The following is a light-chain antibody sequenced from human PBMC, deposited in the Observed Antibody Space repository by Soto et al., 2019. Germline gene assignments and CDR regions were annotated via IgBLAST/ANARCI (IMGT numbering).Light chain of an antibody. CDR3: QPYGPYLGT. J-gene: IGKJ1*01. CDR2: GAS. CDR1: QSVSSSF. V-gene: IGKV3-20*01. Sequence: EIMLTQSPGTLSLSPGERATLSCRASQSVSSSFLAWYQQKPGQAPRLLIYGASSRATGIPDRFSGSGSGKDSPLTIRRLEPGFFAMFLCQPYGPYLGTFGKGTRGDIK.